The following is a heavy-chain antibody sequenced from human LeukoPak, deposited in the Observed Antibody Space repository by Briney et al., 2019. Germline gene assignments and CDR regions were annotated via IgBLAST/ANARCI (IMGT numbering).Heavy chain of an antibody. CDR1: GFTFSSYV. CDR3: AKGEYGKLVDY. V-gene: IGHV3-30*04. Sequence: GGSLRLSRAASGFTFSSYVMHWVRQAPGKGLEWVAIISYDGSNEYYADSVKGRFTISRDNSKNTLYLQMNSLRAEDTAVYYCAKGEYGKLVDYWGQGTLVTVSS. CDR2: ISYDGSNE. D-gene: IGHD2/OR15-2a*01. J-gene: IGHJ4*02.